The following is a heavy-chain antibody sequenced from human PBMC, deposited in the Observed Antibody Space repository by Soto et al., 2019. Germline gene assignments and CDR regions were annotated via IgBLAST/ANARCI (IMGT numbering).Heavy chain of an antibody. CDR2: IYYSGST. V-gene: IGHV4-30-4*01. CDR1: GGSISSGDYY. J-gene: IGHJ4*02. CDR3: ASVASIIAVPPFDY. Sequence: QVQLQESGPGLVKPSQTLSLTCTVSGGSISSGDYYWSWIRQPPGKGLEWIGYIYYSGSTYYNPSLKSRVTISLDTSKNPFSLNLSSVTAADPAVYYCASVASIIAVPPFDYWGQGTLVTVSS. D-gene: IGHD5-12*01.